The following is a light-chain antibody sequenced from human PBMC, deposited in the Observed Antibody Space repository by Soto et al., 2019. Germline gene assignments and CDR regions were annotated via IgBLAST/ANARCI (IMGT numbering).Light chain of an antibody. V-gene: IGLV2-14*01. CDR1: SSDVGGYNY. CDR3: SSYKSSSRYVV. CDR2: DVS. Sequence: QSALTQPASVSGSPGQSITISCTGTSSDVGGYNYVSWYRQDPGKAPKLMIYDVSNRPSGVSNRFSGSKSGNTASLIISGLQAEDEADYYCSSYKSSSRYVVFGGGTKLTVL. J-gene: IGLJ2*01.